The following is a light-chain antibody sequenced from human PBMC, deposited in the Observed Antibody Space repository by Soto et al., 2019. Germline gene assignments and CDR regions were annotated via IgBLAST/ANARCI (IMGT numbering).Light chain of an antibody. J-gene: IGLJ1*01. CDR3: SSYTTGGSYV. Sequence: QSVLTQPASVSGSPGLSIAISCTGTSSDVGGYNSVSWYQQHPGKAPKLMIYDVSNRPSGVSNRFSGSKSGNTASLTISGLQAEDEGDHYCSSYTTGGSYVFGTGTKLTVL. V-gene: IGLV2-14*01. CDR1: SSDVGGYNS. CDR2: DVS.